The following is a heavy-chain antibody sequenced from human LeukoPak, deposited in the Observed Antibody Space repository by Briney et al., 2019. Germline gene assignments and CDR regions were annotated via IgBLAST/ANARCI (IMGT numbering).Heavy chain of an antibody. CDR3: AIAFGNEVSGGNRFFDY. V-gene: IGHV3-23*01. Sequence: GGSLRLSCAASGFTLSSYAMSWVRQAPGKGLEWVSTLSISGDNTYYTDSVRGRFTISRDSSTNTLYLQMNSLRVDDTAVYYCAIAFGNEVSGGNRFFDYWGQGSLVTVSS. CDR1: GFTLSSYA. CDR2: LSISGDNT. D-gene: IGHD4-23*01. J-gene: IGHJ4*02.